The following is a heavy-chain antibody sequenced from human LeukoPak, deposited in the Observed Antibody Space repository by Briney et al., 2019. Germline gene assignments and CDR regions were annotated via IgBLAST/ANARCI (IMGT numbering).Heavy chain of an antibody. J-gene: IGHJ4*02. Sequence: GGSLRLSCAASGFTVSSNYMSWVRQAPGKGLEWLSLIYSGGSTYYADSVKGRFTISRDNSKNTVYLQMNSLRAEDTAVYYCARGGIAVAGTPLDYFDYWGQGTLVTVSS. D-gene: IGHD6-19*01. V-gene: IGHV3-66*01. CDR3: ARGGIAVAGTPLDYFDY. CDR2: IYSGGST. CDR1: GFTVSSNY.